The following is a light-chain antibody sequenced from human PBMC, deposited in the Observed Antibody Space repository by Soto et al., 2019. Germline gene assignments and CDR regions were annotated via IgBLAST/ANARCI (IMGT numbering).Light chain of an antibody. J-gene: IGLJ1*01. CDR3: ASYAGTSTYV. CDR2: EVT. CDR1: SSDVGFYNF. Sequence: QSALTQPPSASGSPGQSLTISCTGTSSDVGFYNFVSWYQQRPGKAPKLVIYEVTKRPSGVPDRFSGSKSGSTASLTVSGLQADDEADYYCASYAGTSTYVFGTGTKVTVL. V-gene: IGLV2-8*01.